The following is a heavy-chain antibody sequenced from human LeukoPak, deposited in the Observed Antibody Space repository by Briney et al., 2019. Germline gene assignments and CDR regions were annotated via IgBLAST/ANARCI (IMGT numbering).Heavy chain of an antibody. CDR1: GGSVSSGSYY. CDR2: IYYSGST. D-gene: IGHD4-11*01. V-gene: IGHV4-61*01. CDR3: ARVFTVTTSNDYYYYGMDV. J-gene: IGHJ6*02. Sequence: SETLSLTCTVSGGSVSSGSYYWSWIRQPPGKGLEWIGYIYYSGSTNYNPSLKSRVTISVDTSKNQFSLKLSSVTAADTAVYYCARVFTVTTSNDYYYYGMDVWGQGTTVTVSS.